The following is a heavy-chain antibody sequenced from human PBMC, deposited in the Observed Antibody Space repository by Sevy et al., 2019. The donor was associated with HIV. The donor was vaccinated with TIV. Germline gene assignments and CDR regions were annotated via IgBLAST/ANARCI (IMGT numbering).Heavy chain of an antibody. Sequence: GGSLRLSCTASGFTFSSYSMNWVRQAPGKGLEWVSSISSSSSYIYYADSVKGRFTTSSDNAKNSLYLQMNSLRAEVTAGYYCARPMVPDLGHHDILTGYYNIYYYYGMDVWGQGTTVTVSS. CDR3: ARPMVPDLGHHDILTGYYNIYYYYGMDV. V-gene: IGHV3-21*01. D-gene: IGHD3-9*01. J-gene: IGHJ6*02. CDR2: ISSSSSYI. CDR1: GFTFSSYS.